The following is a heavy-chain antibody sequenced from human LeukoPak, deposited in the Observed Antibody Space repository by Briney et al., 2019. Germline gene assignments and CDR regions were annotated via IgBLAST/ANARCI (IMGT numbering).Heavy chain of an antibody. V-gene: IGHV3-21*01. J-gene: IGHJ4*02. CDR2: ISTDSSYK. CDR1: GFSFGNYT. CDR3: VREVDGQFV. Sequence: GGSLILSCAASGFSFGNYTMSWVRQLPGKRLEWVSSISTDSSYKYYGGSVRGRFSISRDNAKKSLFLQMNSLRVDDTAVYYCVREVDGQFVWGQGTLVTVSS. D-gene: IGHD2-2*01.